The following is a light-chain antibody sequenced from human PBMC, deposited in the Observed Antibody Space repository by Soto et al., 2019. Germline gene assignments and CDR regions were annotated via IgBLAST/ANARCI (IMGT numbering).Light chain of an antibody. V-gene: IGLV1-44*01. CDR1: SSNIGSNT. J-gene: IGLJ2*01. CDR3: AAWDDSLNGL. CDR2: SNN. Sequence: QAVVTQPPSASGTPGQRVTISCSGSSSNIGSNTVNWYQQLPGTAPKLLIYSNNQRPSGVPDRFSGSKSGTSASLAISGLQSEYEADYYRAAWDDSLNGLFGGGTKVTVL.